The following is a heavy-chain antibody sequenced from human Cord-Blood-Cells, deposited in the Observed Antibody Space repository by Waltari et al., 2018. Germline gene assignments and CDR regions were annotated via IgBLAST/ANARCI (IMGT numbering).Heavy chain of an antibody. J-gene: IGHJ4*02. CDR3: TTSGVDYYDSSGYFDY. V-gene: IGHV3-15*01. CDR2: IKSKTDGGTT. D-gene: IGHD3-22*01. Sequence: APGKGLEWVGRIKSKTDGGTTDYAAPVKGRFTISRDDSKNTLYLQMNSLKTEDTAVYYCTTSGVDYYDSSGYFDYWGQGTLVTVSS.